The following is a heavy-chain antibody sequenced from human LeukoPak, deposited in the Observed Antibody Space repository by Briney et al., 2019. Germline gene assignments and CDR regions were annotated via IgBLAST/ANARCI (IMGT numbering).Heavy chain of an antibody. CDR3: ARTSGSLYYYGSGSYYGY. Sequence: WGSLRLSCAASGFTFSDYYMSWIRQAPGKGLEWVSYISSSSSYTNYADSVKGRFTISRDNAKNSLYLQMNSLRAEDTAVYYCARTSGSLYYYGSGSYYGYWGQGTLVTVSS. CDR2: ISSSSSYT. D-gene: IGHD3-10*01. CDR1: GFTFSDYY. V-gene: IGHV3-11*06. J-gene: IGHJ4*02.